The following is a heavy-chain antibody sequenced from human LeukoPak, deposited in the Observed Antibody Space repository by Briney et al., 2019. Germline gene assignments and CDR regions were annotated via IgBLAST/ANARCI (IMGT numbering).Heavy chain of an antibody. Sequence: SETLSLTCAVYGGSFSGYYWSWIRQPPGKGLEWIGEINHSGSTNYNPSLKSRVTISVDTSKNQFSLKLSSVTAADTAVYYCASSAAFLEWPYYYYYMDVWGKGTTVTVSS. V-gene: IGHV4-34*01. J-gene: IGHJ6*03. D-gene: IGHD3-3*02. CDR1: GGSFSGYY. CDR2: INHSGST. CDR3: ASSAAFLEWPYYYYYMDV.